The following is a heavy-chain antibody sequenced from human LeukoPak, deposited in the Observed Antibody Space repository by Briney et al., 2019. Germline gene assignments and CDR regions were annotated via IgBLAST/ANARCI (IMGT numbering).Heavy chain of an antibody. Sequence: SETLSLTCAVYGGSFSGYYWSWIRQPPGKGLVWIGEINHSGSTNYNPSLKSRVTISVDTSKNQFTLKLSSVTAADTAVYYCARASNSSSWYSSLIYWGQGTLVTVSS. CDR3: ARASNSSSWYSSLIY. D-gene: IGHD6-13*01. CDR2: INHSGST. V-gene: IGHV4-34*01. CDR1: GGSFSGYY. J-gene: IGHJ4*02.